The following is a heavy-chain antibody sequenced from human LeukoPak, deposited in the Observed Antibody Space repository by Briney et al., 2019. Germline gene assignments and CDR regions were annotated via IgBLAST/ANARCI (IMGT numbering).Heavy chain of an antibody. CDR2: LNIAGNT. V-gene: IGHV3-53*01. D-gene: IGHD3-16*01. J-gene: IGHJ4*02. CDR3: TTITFGGVIDH. CDR1: GFTFTNND. Sequence: PGGSLRLSCAASGFTFTNNDMGWVRQAPGKGLECVSVLNIAGNTYYADSVKGRFTISRDNSKNTLYPQMDTLRAEDTALYYCTTITFGGVIDHWGQGTLVTVSS.